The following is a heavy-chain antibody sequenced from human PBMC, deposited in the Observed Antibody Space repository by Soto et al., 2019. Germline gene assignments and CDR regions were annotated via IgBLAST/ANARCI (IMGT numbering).Heavy chain of an antibody. CDR1: GFTFSSYD. CDR2: IGTAGDT. CDR3: ARVGGVPAAIGDYYYYYMDV. V-gene: IGHV3-13*01. J-gene: IGHJ6*03. D-gene: IGHD2-2*01. Sequence: EVQLVESGGGLVQPAGSLRLSCAASGFTFSSYDMHWVRQATGKGLEWVSAIGTAGDTYYPGSVKGRFTISRENAKNSLYLQMNSLRAGDTAVYYCARVGGVPAAIGDYYYYYMDVWGKGTTVTVSS.